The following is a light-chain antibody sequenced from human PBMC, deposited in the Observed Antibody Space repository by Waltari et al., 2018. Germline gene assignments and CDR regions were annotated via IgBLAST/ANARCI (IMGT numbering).Light chain of an antibody. V-gene: IGKV3-11*01. Sequence: EIVLTQSPATLSLSPGERATLSCRASQSVGTSLAWYQQKPGQAPRLLIYDASNRATGIPARFSGSGSGTDFTLTITSLEPEDFAVYYCQRRSRWPPDTTFGQGT. CDR2: DAS. J-gene: IGKJ1*01. CDR1: QSVGTS. CDR3: QRRSRWPPDTT.